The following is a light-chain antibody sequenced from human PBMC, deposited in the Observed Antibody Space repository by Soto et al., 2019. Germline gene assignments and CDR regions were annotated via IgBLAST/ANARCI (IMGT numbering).Light chain of an antibody. V-gene: IGKV1-33*01. CDR2: DAS. J-gene: IGKJ5*01. CDR1: QYIDKF. CDR3: KQYDDLPIT. Sequence: DIQMTQSPSSLSASVGDRVTLTCQASQYIDKFLNWYQQKSGKAPKLLISDASNLETGVPSRVSGGGSGTDFTFTITSLQPEDGAIDYCKQYDDLPITVGKGTRLAIK.